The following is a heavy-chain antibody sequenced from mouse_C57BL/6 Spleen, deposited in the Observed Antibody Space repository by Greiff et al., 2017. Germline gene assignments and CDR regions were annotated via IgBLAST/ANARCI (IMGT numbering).Heavy chain of an antibody. CDR2: IHPNTGST. Sequence: QVQLQQPGAELVKPGASVKLSCKASGYTFTSSWMHWVKQRPGQGLEWIGMIHPNTGSTNYNEKFKSKATLTVAKSSSTAYMHLSSLTSEDSAVYYCAGSSSSVDYWGQGTSVTVSS. D-gene: IGHD1-1*01. CDR1: GYTFTSSW. J-gene: IGHJ4*01. V-gene: IGHV1-64*01. CDR3: AGSSSSVDY.